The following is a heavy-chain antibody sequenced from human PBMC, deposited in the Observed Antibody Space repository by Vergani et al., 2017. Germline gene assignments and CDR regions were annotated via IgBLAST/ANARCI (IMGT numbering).Heavy chain of an antibody. V-gene: IGHV1-69-2*01. CDR2: VDPEDGET. CDR3: ATGPYYYGMDV. Sequence: VQLVQSGSELKKPGASVKVSCKASGYTFTDYYMHWVQQAPGKGLEWMGLVDPEDGETIYAEKFQGRVTITADTSTDTAYMELSSLRSEDTAVYYCATGPYYYGMDVWGQGTTVTVSS. J-gene: IGHJ6*02. CDR1: GYTFTDYY.